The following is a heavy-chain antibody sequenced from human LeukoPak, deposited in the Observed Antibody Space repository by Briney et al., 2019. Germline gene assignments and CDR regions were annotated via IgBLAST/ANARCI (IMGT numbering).Heavy chain of an antibody. CDR2: ISGSGGST. CDR3: ASARVDYDILTGSVGYNWFDP. V-gene: IGHV3-23*01. Sequence: GGSLRLSCAASGFTFSSYAMSWVRQAPGKGLEWVSAISGSGGSTYYADSVKGRFTISRDNSKNTLYLQMNSLRAEDTAIYYCASARVDYDILTGSVGYNWFDPWGQGTLVTVSS. CDR1: GFTFSSYA. D-gene: IGHD3-9*01. J-gene: IGHJ5*02.